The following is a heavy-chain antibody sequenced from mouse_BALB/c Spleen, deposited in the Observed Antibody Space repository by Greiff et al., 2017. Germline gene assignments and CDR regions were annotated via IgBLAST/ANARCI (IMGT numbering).Heavy chain of an antibody. V-gene: IGHV1S81*02. CDR3: ARSTTGDAMDY. J-gene: IGHJ4*01. CDR2: INPSNGRT. CDR1: GYTFTSYW. D-gene: IGHD2-1*01. Sequence: VQLQQPGAELVKPGASVKLSCKASGYTFTSYWMHWVKQRPGQGLEWIGEINPSNGRTNYNEKFKSKATLTVDKSSSTAYMQLSSLTSEDSAVYYCARSTTGDAMDYWGQGTSVTVSS.